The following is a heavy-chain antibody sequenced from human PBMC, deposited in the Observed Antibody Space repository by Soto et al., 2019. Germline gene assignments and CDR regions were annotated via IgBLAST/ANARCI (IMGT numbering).Heavy chain of an antibody. CDR3: ARYSSSWTPSYGMDV. J-gene: IGHJ6*02. CDR2: IKQDGSEK. CDR1: GFTFSSYW. V-gene: IGHV3-7*05. D-gene: IGHD6-13*01. Sequence: GGSLRLSCAASGFTFSSYWMSWVRQAPGKGLEWVANIKQDGSEKYYVDSVKGRFTISRDNAKNSLYLQMNSLRAEDTVVYYCARYSSSWTPSYGMDVWGQGTTVTVSS.